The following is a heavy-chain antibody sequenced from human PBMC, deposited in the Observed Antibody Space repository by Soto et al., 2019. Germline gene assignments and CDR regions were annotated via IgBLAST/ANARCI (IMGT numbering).Heavy chain of an antibody. J-gene: IGHJ5*02. CDR3: ARLLYRSFMFDP. Sequence: SVKVSCKASGGTFSSYAISWVRQAPGQGLEWMGGIIPIFGTANYAQKFQGRVTITADESTSTAYMELSSLRSEDTAVYYCARLLYRSFMFDPWGQGTLVTVYS. CDR1: GGTFSSYA. V-gene: IGHV1-69*13. CDR2: IIPIFGTA. D-gene: IGHD6-6*01.